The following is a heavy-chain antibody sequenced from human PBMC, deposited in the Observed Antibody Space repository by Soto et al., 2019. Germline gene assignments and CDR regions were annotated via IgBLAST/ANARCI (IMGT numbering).Heavy chain of an antibody. V-gene: IGHV1-2*02. CDR3: ASSNPYYYDSSGYYYDALAFDI. CDR1: GYTFTGYY. CDR2: INPNSGGT. Sequence: ASVKVSCKASGYTFTGYYMHWVRQAPGQGLEWMGWINPNSGGTNYAQKFQSRVTMTRDTAISTAYMELSRLRSDDTAVYYCASSNPYYYDSSGYYYDALAFDIWGQGTMVTVSS. J-gene: IGHJ3*02. D-gene: IGHD3-22*01.